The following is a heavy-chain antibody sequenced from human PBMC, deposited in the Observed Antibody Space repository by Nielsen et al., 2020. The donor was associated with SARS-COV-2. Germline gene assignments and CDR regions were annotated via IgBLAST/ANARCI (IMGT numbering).Heavy chain of an antibody. CDR2: ISGGSATI. Sequence: GESLKISCVASGFIFNTYSMNWVRQAPGKGLEWVSYISGGSATIYYADSVKGRFTISRDNVKNSLYLQLSSLSAEDTAVYYCARSPFHRSSWYGMDVWGQGTTVTVSS. CDR3: ARSPFHRSSWYGMDV. D-gene: IGHD6-13*01. V-gene: IGHV3-48*01. J-gene: IGHJ6*02. CDR1: GFIFNTYS.